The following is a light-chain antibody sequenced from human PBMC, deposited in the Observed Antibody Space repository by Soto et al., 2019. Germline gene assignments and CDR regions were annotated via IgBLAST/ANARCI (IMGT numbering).Light chain of an antibody. CDR2: DVI. CDR3: ASYTRSTIYV. Sequence: QSALTQPASASGSPGQSITISCTGTSSDVGGYNYVSWYQHHPGKAPQLIIFDVIKRPSGVSHRLSGSKSGNTASLTIFWLQAEEEADYYCASYTRSTIYVFGSGTKVTFL. CDR1: SSDVGGYNY. V-gene: IGLV2-14*03. J-gene: IGLJ6*01.